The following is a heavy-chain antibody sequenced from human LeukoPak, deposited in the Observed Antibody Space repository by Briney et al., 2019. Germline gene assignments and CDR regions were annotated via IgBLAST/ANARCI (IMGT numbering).Heavy chain of an antibody. J-gene: IGHJ2*01. CDR1: GYTFTDYY. CDR3: ARDLGTGITMVRGVIIPTVDWYFDL. D-gene: IGHD3-10*01. V-gene: IGHV1-2*02. CDR2: INPNSGGT. Sequence: ASVRVSCKVSGYTFTDYYLHWLRQAPGQGLEWMGWINPNSGGTNYAQKFQGRVTMTRDTSISTAYMELSRLRSDDTAVYYCARDLGTGITMVRGVIIPTVDWYFDLWGRGTLVTVSS.